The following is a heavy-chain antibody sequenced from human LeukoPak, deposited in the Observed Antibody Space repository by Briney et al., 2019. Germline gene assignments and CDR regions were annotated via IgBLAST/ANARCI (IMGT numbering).Heavy chain of an antibody. D-gene: IGHD2-21*02. V-gene: IGHV4-59*08. Sequence: SETLSLTCSVSGGAVSSFYWSWIRQSPGKGLEWIGYFYYSGSTKYNPSLKSRVTMSVDTSKNQLSLKLRSVTAADTAMYYCARHRFASAVILDYWGQGDLVTVS. CDR3: ARHRFASAVILDY. CDR1: GGAVSSFY. CDR2: FYYSGST. J-gene: IGHJ4*02.